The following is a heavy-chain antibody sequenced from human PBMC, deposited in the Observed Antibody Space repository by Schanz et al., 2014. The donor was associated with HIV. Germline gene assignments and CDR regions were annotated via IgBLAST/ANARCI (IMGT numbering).Heavy chain of an antibody. CDR3: AKPEYDSSGNSQTHFDY. V-gene: IGHV3-74*02. CDR2: INSDGSST. Sequence: VQLVESGGGVVQPGGSLRLSCAASESTFSSYWMHWVRQAPGKGLVWVSRINSDGSSTNYADSVNGRFTISRDNSKNTLSLQMTALRTEDTAIYYCAKPEYDSSGNSQTHFDYWGQGTLVSVSS. CDR1: ESTFSSYW. D-gene: IGHD3-22*01. J-gene: IGHJ4*02.